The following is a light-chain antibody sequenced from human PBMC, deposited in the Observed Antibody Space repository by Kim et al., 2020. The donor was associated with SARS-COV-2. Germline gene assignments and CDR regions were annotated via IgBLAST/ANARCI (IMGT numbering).Light chain of an antibody. V-gene: IGLV2-14*01. CDR1: SSDVGGYNY. Sequence: GQSITISCPGTSSDVGGYNYVSWYQQHPGKAPKLMIYEVSNRPSGVSNRFSGSKSGNTASLTISGLQAEDEADYYCSSYTSSSTRVFGGGTQLTVL. CDR3: SSYTSSSTRV. J-gene: IGLJ3*02. CDR2: EVS.